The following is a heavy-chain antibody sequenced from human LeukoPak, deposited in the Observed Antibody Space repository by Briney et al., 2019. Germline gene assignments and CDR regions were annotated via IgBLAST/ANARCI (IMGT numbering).Heavy chain of an antibody. V-gene: IGHV4-59*06. CDR1: GGSISSYY. Sequence: SETLSLTCTVSGGSISSYYGSWIRQPPGKGLEWIGYIYYSGSTFYTPSLNSRVSMSVDTSKNQFSLKLSSVTAADTAVYYCARTSKDYYGMDVWGQGTTVTVSS. J-gene: IGHJ6*02. CDR2: IYYSGST. D-gene: IGHD1-14*01. CDR3: ARTSKDYYGMDV.